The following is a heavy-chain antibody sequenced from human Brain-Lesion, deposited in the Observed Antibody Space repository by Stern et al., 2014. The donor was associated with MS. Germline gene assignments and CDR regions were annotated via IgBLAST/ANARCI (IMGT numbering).Heavy chain of an antibody. Sequence: EVQLVESGGGLVKPGGSLRLSCEASGFTFNSYSMNWVRQAPGTGLEWVLSISVGTDYIYYADSSKGRFTISRDNAKNSLFLQMNTLRAEDTGVYYCARVDCSGTNCFYYYYGMDVWGQGTTVTVSS. CDR3: ARVDCSGTNCFYYYYGMDV. CDR1: GFTFNSYS. D-gene: IGHD2-2*01. J-gene: IGHJ6*02. CDR2: ISVGTDYI. V-gene: IGHV3-21*02.